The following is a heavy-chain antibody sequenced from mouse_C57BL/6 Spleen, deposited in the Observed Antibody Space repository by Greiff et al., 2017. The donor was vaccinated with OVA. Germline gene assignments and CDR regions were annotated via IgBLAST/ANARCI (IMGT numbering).Heavy chain of an antibody. V-gene: IGHV5-6*02. CDR2: ISSGGSYT. J-gene: IGHJ1*03. Sequence: EVKLVESGGDLVKPGGSLKLSCAASGFTFSSYGMSWVRQTPDKRLEWVATISSGGSYTYYPDSVKGRFTISRDNAKNTLYQQMSSLKSEDTAMYYCARRDGSSYDWYFDVWGTGTTVTVSS. D-gene: IGHD1-1*01. CDR1: GFTFSSYG. CDR3: ARRDGSSYDWYFDV.